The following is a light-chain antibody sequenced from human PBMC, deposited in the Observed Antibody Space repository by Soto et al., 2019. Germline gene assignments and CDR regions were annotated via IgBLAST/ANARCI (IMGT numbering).Light chain of an antibody. J-gene: IGKJ4*01. Sequence: EMVMTQSPATLSVSPGERATHSCRASHSVGSRLAWYQQNHGQPPRLLIYDASIGATGIPPRFSGTGSGTDFTLTISSLQSEDFAVYYCQQYNNWPLTFGGGTKVEIK. V-gene: IGKV3D-15*01. CDR1: HSVGSR. CDR2: DAS. CDR3: QQYNNWPLT.